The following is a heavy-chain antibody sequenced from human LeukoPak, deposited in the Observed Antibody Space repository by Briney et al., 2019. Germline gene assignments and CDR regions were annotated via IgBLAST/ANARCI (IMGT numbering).Heavy chain of an antibody. CDR2: ISSSSSYI. Sequence: GGSLRLSCAASGFTFSSYSMNWVRQAPGKGLEWVSSISSSSSYIYYADSVKGRFTISRDNAKNSLYLQMNSLRAEDTAVYYCARDLIPAAIGQVDYWGQGTLVTVSS. CDR3: ARDLIPAAIGQVDY. CDR1: GFTFSSYS. D-gene: IGHD2-2*02. V-gene: IGHV3-21*01. J-gene: IGHJ4*02.